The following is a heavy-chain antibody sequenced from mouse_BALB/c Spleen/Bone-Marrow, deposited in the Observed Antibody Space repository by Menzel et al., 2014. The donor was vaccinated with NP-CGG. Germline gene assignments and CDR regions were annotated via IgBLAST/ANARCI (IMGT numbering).Heavy chain of an antibody. Sequence: EVMLVESGGGLVQPGGSLKFSYAASGFDFSRYWMSWVRQAPGKGLEWIGEINPDSRTINYSPSLKDKFIISRDNAKNTLYLRLNKVRSEDTALYYCARPDYYGYLNYWGQGTTLTVSS. V-gene: IGHV4-1*02. CDR3: ARPDYYGYLNY. CDR2: INPDSRTI. J-gene: IGHJ2*01. CDR1: GFDFSRYW. D-gene: IGHD1-1*01.